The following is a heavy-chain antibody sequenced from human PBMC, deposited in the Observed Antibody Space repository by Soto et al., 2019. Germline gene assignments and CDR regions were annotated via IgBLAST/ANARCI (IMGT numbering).Heavy chain of an antibody. CDR3: ARRTVNIRTFYSGLKTHCFDY. D-gene: IGHD6-19*01. Sequence: PSETLSLTCTVSGDSMSSSDYYWGWIRQPPGKGLERIGSIYYSGSTYYKPSLQSRVAISVDTSKNQFSLKLKSVTAADTAIYYCARRTVNIRTFYSGLKTHCFDYWGQGAPVTVSS. V-gene: IGHV4-39*01. CDR1: GDSMSSSDYY. CDR2: IYYSGST. J-gene: IGHJ4*02.